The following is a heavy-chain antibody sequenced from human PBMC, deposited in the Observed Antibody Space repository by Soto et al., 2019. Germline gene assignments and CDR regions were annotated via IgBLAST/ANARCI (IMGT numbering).Heavy chain of an antibody. CDR1: GFTFTSYA. J-gene: IGHJ3*02. V-gene: IGHV3-23*01. Sequence: EVQLLESGGGLVQPGGSLRLSCAASGFTFTSYAMTWVRQAPGKGLEWVSAISGSGDSTYYADSVKGRFTISRDNSKDTLYLQMNSLRADDTAVYYCAKDQDGVLHDAFDIWGQGTMVTVSS. D-gene: IGHD3-10*01. CDR3: AKDQDGVLHDAFDI. CDR2: ISGSGDST.